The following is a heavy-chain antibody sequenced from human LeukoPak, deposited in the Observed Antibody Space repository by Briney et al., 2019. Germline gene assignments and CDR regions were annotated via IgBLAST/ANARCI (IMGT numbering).Heavy chain of an antibody. D-gene: IGHD3-9*01. CDR3: ASSRSYDWDNWFDP. J-gene: IGHJ5*02. CDR1: GYSFNSYG. CDR2: ISAYNGNT. V-gene: IGHV1-18*01. Sequence: ASVKVSCKASGYSFNSYGISWVRQAPGQGLEWMGWISAYNGNTNYAQKLQGRVTMTTDTSTSTAYMELRSLRSDDTAVYYCASSRSYDWDNWFDPWGQGTLVTVSS.